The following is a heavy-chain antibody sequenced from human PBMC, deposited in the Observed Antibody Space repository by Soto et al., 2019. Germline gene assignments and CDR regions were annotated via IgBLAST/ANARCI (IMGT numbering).Heavy chain of an antibody. CDR2: INAGNGNT. Sequence: QVQLVQSGAEVKKPGASVKVSCKASGYTFTSYAMHWVRQAPGQRLEWMGWINAGNGNTKYSQKFQGRVTIPRDTTASPAYMELSSQRSEDTAVYYCARDLGGWPDYWGQGTLVTVSS. J-gene: IGHJ4*02. D-gene: IGHD2-15*01. V-gene: IGHV1-3*01. CDR3: ARDLGGWPDY. CDR1: GYTFTSYA.